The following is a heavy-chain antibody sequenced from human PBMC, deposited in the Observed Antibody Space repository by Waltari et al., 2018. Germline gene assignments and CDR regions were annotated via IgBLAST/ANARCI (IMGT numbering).Heavy chain of an antibody. J-gene: IGHJ4*02. D-gene: IGHD3-10*01. V-gene: IGHV4-39*07. CDR3: ARSYRVQGVMDYFDY. Sequence: QLQLQESGPGLVKPSETLSLTCTVSGGSISSSSYYWGWIRQPPGKGLEWIGSIYYSGSTYYNPSLKSRVTISVDTSKNQFSLKLSSVTAADTAVYYCARSYRVQGVMDYFDYWGQGTLVTVSS. CDR1: GGSISSSSYY. CDR2: IYYSGST.